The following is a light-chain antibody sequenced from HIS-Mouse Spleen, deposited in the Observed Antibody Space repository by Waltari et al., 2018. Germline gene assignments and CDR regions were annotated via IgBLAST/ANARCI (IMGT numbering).Light chain of an antibody. V-gene: IGLV3-10*01. J-gene: IGLJ2*01. Sequence: SYELTQPPSVSVSPGQTARITCSGDALPKKYAYWYQQKSGQAPVLVIYEDSKRPSGIPKGFTGSSSGTRGTLTSSGAQVEDEADYYCYSTDSSGNHRVFGGGTKLTVL. CDR1: ALPKKY. CDR3: YSTDSSGNHRV. CDR2: EDS.